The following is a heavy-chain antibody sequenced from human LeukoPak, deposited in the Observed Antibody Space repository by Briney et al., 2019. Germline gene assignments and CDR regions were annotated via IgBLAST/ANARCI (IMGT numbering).Heavy chain of an antibody. CDR3: AKCEVLRFLEWLSPDAFDI. Sequence: GGSLRLSCAASGFTFSSYAMSWVRQAPGKGLEWVSAISGSGGSTYYADSVKGRFIISRDNSKNTLYLQMNSLRAEDTAVYYCAKCEVLRFLEWLSPDAFDIWGQGTMVTVSS. J-gene: IGHJ3*02. V-gene: IGHV3-23*01. CDR2: ISGSGGST. D-gene: IGHD3-3*01. CDR1: GFTFSSYA.